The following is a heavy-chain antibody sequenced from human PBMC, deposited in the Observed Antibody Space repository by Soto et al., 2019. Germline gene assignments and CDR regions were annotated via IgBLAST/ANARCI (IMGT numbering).Heavy chain of an antibody. V-gene: IGHV1-69*13. CDR3: ARDRNMVRGVIITLSGFDY. CDR1: GGTFSSYA. D-gene: IGHD3-10*01. Sequence: GASVKVSCKASGGTFSSYAISWVRQAPGQGLEWMGGIIPIFGTANYAQKFQGRVTITADESTSTAYMELSSLRSEDTAVYYCARDRNMVRGVIITLSGFDYWGQGTLVTAPQ. J-gene: IGHJ4*02. CDR2: IIPIFGTA.